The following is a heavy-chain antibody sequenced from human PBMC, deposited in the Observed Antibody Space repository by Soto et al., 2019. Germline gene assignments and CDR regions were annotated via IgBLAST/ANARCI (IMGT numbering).Heavy chain of an antibody. V-gene: IGHV1-69*02. CDR2: IIPILGIA. CDR1: GGTFSSYT. CDR3: ARTPWMYDSSGYYYDY. J-gene: IGHJ4*02. D-gene: IGHD3-22*01. Sequence: QVQLVQSGAEVKKPGSSVKVSCKASGGTFSSYTISWVRQAPGQGLEWMGRIIPILGIANYAQKFQGRVTITADKSTSTAYMELCSLRSEDTAVYYCARTPWMYDSSGYYYDYWGQGTLVTVSS.